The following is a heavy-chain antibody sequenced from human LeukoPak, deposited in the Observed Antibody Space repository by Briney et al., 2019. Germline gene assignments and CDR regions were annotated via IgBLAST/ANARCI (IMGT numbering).Heavy chain of an antibody. CDR3: ARMNLEWFGELF. J-gene: IGHJ4*02. V-gene: IGHV4-34*01. Sequence: SETLSLTCAVYGGSFSGYYWSWIHQPPGKGLEWIGEINHSGSTNYNPSLKSRVTIPVDTSKNQFSLKLSSVTAADTAVYYCARMNLEWFGELFWGQGTLVTVSS. D-gene: IGHD3-10*01. CDR2: INHSGST. CDR1: GGSFSGYY.